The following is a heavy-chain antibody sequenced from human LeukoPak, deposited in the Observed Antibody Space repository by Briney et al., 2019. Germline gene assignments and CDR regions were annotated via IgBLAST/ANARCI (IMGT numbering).Heavy chain of an antibody. D-gene: IGHD6-19*01. CDR1: GYSISGGYY. V-gene: IGHV4-38-2*02. CDR2: IYHSGST. CDR3: ARGYSSGVYYY. J-gene: IGHJ4*02. Sequence: PSETLSLTCTVSGYSISGGYYWGWIRQPPGKGLEWIGSIYHSGSTYYNPSLKSRVTISVDTSKNQFSLKLSSVTAADTAVYYCARGYSSGVYYYWGQGTLVTVSS.